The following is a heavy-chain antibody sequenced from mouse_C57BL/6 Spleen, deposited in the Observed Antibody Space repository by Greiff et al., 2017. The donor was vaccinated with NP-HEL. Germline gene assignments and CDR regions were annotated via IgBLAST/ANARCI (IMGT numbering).Heavy chain of an antibody. CDR2: IDPSDSYT. V-gene: IGHV1-69*01. CDR1: GYTFTSYW. D-gene: IGHD2-3*01. CDR3: ARGNDGYYWFAY. Sequence: VKLQQPGAELVMPGASVKLSCKASGYTFTSYWMHWVKQRPGQGLEWIGEIDPSDSYTNYNQKFKGKSTLTVDKSSSTAYMQLSSLTSEDSAVYYCARGNDGYYWFAYWGQGTLVTVSA. J-gene: IGHJ3*01.